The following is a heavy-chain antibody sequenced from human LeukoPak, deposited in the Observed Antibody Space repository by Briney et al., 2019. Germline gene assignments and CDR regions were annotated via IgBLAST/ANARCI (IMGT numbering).Heavy chain of an antibody. CDR3: ARTRITMVRGSIVY. Sequence: MSSETLSLTCAVYGGSFSGYYWSWIRQPPGKGLEWIGEINHSGSTNYNPSLKSRVTISVDTSKNQFSLKLSSVTAADTAVYYCARTRITMVRGSIVYWGQGTLVTVSS. V-gene: IGHV4-34*01. CDR2: INHSGST. CDR1: GGSFSGYY. J-gene: IGHJ4*02. D-gene: IGHD3-10*01.